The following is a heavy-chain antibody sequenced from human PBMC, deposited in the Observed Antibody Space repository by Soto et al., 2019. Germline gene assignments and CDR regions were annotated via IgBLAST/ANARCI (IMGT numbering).Heavy chain of an antibody. CDR3: AKFKGGVNDGLDI. Sequence: GGSLRLSCAASGFPFRNYAMTWVRQAPGKGLEWVSGISSSGDNTYYPSSVRGRFTISRDNSKDTLFLQMSSLRAEDTATYYCAKFKGGVNDGLDIWGQGTMVTVSS. J-gene: IGHJ3*02. CDR1: GFPFRNYA. D-gene: IGHD6-25*01. CDR2: ISSSGDNT. V-gene: IGHV3-23*01.